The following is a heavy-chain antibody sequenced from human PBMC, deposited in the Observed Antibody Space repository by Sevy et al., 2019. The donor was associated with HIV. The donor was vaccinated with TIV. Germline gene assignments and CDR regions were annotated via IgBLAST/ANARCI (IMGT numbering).Heavy chain of an antibody. CDR3: ATTKDYYESSGCPFDY. Sequence: ASVKVSCKVSGYTLTKISMHWVRQAPGKGLEWMGSFDPEDGETLYAQSLQGRITMTEDTSTDTAYMELNSLRSKDTAVYYCATTKDYYESSGCPFDYWGQGTLVTVSS. CDR1: GYTLTKIS. CDR2: FDPEDGET. V-gene: IGHV1-24*01. J-gene: IGHJ4*02. D-gene: IGHD3-22*01.